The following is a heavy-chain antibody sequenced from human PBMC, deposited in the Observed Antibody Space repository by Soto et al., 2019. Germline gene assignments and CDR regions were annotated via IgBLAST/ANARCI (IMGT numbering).Heavy chain of an antibody. J-gene: IGHJ6*02. CDR3: ARDRSGYGDLDYYYYYGMDV. CDR2: IWYDGSNK. V-gene: IGHV3-33*01. D-gene: IGHD4-17*01. CDR1: GFTFSSYG. Sequence: QVQLVESGGGVVQPGRSLRLSCAASGFTFSSYGMHWVRQAPGKGLEWVAVIWYDGSNKYYADSVKGRFTISRDNSKNTLYLQMNSLRAEDTAVYYCARDRSGYGDLDYYYYYGMDVWGQGTTVTVSS.